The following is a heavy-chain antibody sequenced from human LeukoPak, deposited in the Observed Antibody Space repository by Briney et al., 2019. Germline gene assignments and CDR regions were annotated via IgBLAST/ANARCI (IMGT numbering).Heavy chain of an antibody. D-gene: IGHD2-2*01. CDR3: ARDYLPHEVVPAANPSNWFDP. CDR1: GFTFSSYA. Sequence: GGSLRLSCAASGFTFSSYAMHWVRQAPGKGLEWVAVISYDGSNKYYADSVKGRFTISRDNSKNTLYLQMNSLRAEDTAVYYCARDYLPHEVVPAANPSNWFDPWGQGTLVTVSS. J-gene: IGHJ5*02. V-gene: IGHV3-30*04. CDR2: ISYDGSNK.